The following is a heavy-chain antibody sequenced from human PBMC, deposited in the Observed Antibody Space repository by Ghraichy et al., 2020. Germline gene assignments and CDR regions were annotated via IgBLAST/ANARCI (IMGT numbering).Heavy chain of an antibody. D-gene: IGHD6-19*01. CDR3: ATLGARGPIAVAGTRDNHYFAGMDV. V-gene: IGHV1-46*01. J-gene: IGHJ6*02. Sequence: ASVKVSCKASGYSFTRYYMHWVRQAPGQGLEWMAMINPSGGSTPYAQKFQGRVTMTRDTSTSTVYMELSSLRSEDTAVYYCATLGARGPIAVAGTRDNHYFAGMDVWGQGTTVTVSS. CDR2: INPSGGST. CDR1: GYSFTRYY.